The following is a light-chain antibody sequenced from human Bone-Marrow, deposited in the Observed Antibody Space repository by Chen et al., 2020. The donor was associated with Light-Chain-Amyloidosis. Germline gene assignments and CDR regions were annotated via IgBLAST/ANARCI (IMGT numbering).Light chain of an antibody. CDR2: DVN. Sequence: QSALTQPRSVSGSLGRSVTISCTGTSSDVGAYTYVSWYQQHPGKAPKLIIYDVNKRPSGVPDLFSGAQSGSTASRTISRLPADDESDYFCSSYAGTYTWVFGGGTKLTVL. CDR1: SSDVGAYTY. J-gene: IGLJ3*02. CDR3: SSYAGTYTWV. V-gene: IGLV2-11*01.